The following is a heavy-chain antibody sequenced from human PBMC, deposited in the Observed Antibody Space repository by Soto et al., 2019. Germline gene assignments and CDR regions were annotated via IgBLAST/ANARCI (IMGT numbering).Heavy chain of an antibody. J-gene: IGHJ4*02. D-gene: IGHD1-1*01. CDR2: IRESGRT. CDR3: PSRSGIVALPGELDDGNDVF. CDR1: GQSFSGHS. Sequence: QVQLQQRGAGLVKPSEALSLSCAVYGQSFSGHSWAWIRQPPGKGLEWIGAIRESGRTYYNLSPKLRVSISTDSSKYLFSLKLNSVTAADTAASFCPSRSGIVALPGELDDGNDVFWGQGTLINVSS. V-gene: IGHV4-34*01.